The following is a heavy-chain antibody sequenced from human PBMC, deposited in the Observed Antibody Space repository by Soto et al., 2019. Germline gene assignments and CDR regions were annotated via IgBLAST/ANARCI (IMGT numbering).Heavy chain of an antibody. D-gene: IGHD3-3*01. CDR1: GYTFTSYG. CDR3: ARVSYYDFWSGPQANWFDP. J-gene: IGHJ5*02. Sequence: ASVKVSCKASGYTFTSYGISWVRQAPGQGLEWMGWISAYNGNTNYAQKLQGRVTMTTDTSTSTAYMELRSLRSDDTAVYYCARVSYYDFWSGPQANWFDPWGQGTLVTVSS. CDR2: ISAYNGNT. V-gene: IGHV1-18*01.